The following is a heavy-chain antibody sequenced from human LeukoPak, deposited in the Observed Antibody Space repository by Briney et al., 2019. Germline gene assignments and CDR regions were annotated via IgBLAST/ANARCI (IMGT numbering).Heavy chain of an antibody. V-gene: IGHV1-69*05. J-gene: IGHJ4*02. CDR1: GGTFSSYA. Sequence: SVKVSCKASGGTFSSYAISWVRQAPGQGLEWMGGIIPIFGTANYAQKFQGRVTITTDESTSTAYMELSSLRSEVTAVYYCARSPGGDGYNFDYWGQGTLVTVSS. D-gene: IGHD5-24*01. CDR2: IIPIFGTA. CDR3: ARSPGGDGYNFDY.